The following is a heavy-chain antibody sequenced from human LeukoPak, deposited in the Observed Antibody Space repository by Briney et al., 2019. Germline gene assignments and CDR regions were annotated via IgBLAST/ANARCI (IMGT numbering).Heavy chain of an antibody. V-gene: IGHV4-4*07. CDR1: GGSISRYY. CDR2: VYTSGST. D-gene: IGHD3-10*01. Sequence: SETLSLTCTVSGGSISRYYWSWIRQPAGKVLEWIGRVYTSGSTTYNPSLKSRVTMSIDTSKNQFSLKVSSVTAADTAVYYCARDSGTTGEVKFDPWGQGTLVTVSS. J-gene: IGHJ5*02. CDR3: ARDSGTTGEVKFDP.